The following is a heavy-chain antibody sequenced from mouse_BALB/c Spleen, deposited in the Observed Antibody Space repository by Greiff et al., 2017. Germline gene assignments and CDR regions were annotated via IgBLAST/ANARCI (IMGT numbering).Heavy chain of an antibody. CDR2: IYPGDGDT. CDR1: GYAFSSYW. CDR3: ARGGYDYDAAY. Sequence: QVQLQQSGAELVRPGSSVKISCKASGYAFSSYWMNWVKQRPGQGLEWIGQIYPGDGDTNYNGKFKGKATLTADKSSSTAYMQLSSLTSEDSAVYFCARGGYDYDAAYWGQGTTLTVSS. V-gene: IGHV1-80*01. J-gene: IGHJ2*01. D-gene: IGHD2-4*01.